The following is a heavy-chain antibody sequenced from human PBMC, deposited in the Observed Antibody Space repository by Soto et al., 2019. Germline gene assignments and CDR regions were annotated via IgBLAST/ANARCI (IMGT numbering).Heavy chain of an antibody. CDR3: TTGGGTMDY. CDR1: GFTFSNTW. J-gene: IGHJ4*02. V-gene: IGHV3-15*01. D-gene: IGHD3-16*01. Sequence: EVQLVESGGGLVKPGGSLRLSCAASGFTFSNTWMSWVRQAPGKGLEWVGRIKSKIDGGTTDYAAPVNGRLTLSRDDSKNTVFLKVNSLKTGDTTVDYCTTGGGTMDYLGQGTLVTVSS. CDR2: IKSKIDGGTT.